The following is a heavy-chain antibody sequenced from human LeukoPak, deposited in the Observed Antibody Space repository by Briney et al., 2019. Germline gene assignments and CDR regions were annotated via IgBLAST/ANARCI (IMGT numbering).Heavy chain of an antibody. D-gene: IGHD6-13*01. CDR2: INPSGGST. Sequence: SGYTXTSYYMHWVRQAPGQGLEWMGIINPSGGSTSYAQKFQGRVTMTRDTSTSTVYMELSSLRSEDTAVYYCARPIAAAGLFDYWGQGTLVTVSS. CDR1: GYTXTSYY. CDR3: ARPIAAAGLFDY. V-gene: IGHV1-46*01. J-gene: IGHJ4*02.